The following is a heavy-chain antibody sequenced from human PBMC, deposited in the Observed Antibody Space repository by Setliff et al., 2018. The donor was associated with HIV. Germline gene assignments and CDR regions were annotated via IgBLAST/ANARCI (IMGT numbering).Heavy chain of an antibody. CDR1: GGTFSSYA. D-gene: IGHD6-19*01. CDR2: IIPILGIA. Sequence: SVKVSCKASGGTFSSYAISWVRQAPGQGLEWMGGIIPILGIANYAQKFQGRVTITADKSTSTAYMELSSLRSEDTAVYYCAREGAVADAVDIWGQGTMVTVSS. V-gene: IGHV1-69*10. J-gene: IGHJ3*02. CDR3: AREGAVADAVDI.